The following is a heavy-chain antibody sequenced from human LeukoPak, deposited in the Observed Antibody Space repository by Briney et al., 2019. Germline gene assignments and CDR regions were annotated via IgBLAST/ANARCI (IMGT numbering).Heavy chain of an antibody. V-gene: IGHV3-74*01. J-gene: IGHJ4*02. Sequence: GGSVRLSCTASGYTFSSYWVLWVPQAPGRGLVWVSRINSDGSRKSYADSVKGRFTISRDNAKNSLYLQMNSLRAEDTAVYYCARGLVATTPFDYWGQGTLVTVSS. CDR2: INSDGSRK. CDR1: GYTFSSYW. D-gene: IGHD5-12*01. CDR3: ARGLVATTPFDY.